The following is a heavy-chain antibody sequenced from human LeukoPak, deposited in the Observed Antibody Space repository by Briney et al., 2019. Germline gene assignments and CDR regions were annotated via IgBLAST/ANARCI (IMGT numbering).Heavy chain of an antibody. D-gene: IGHD4-23*01. CDR2: ISGSGGST. CDR3: AISTVVTPGRDAFDI. Sequence: SGGSLRLSCAASGFTFSSYAMSWVRQAPGKGLEWVSAISGSGGSTYYADSVKGRFTISRDNSKNTLYLQMNSLRAEDTAVYYCAISTVVTPGRDAFDIWGQGTMVTVPS. J-gene: IGHJ3*02. CDR1: GFTFSSYA. V-gene: IGHV3-23*01.